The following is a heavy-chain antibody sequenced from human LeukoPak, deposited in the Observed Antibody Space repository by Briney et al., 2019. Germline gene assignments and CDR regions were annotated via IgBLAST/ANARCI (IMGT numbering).Heavy chain of an antibody. CDR3: ARVSWELRYFDWLLPGDY. V-gene: IGHV3-74*01. CDR1: GFTFSSYW. Sequence: PGGSLRLSCAASGFTFSSYWMHWVRQAPGKGLVWVSRINSDGSSTSYADSVKGRFTISRDNAKNTLYLQMNSLRAEDTAVYYYARVSWELRYFDWLLPGDYWGQGTLVTVSS. CDR2: INSDGSST. J-gene: IGHJ4*02. D-gene: IGHD3-9*01.